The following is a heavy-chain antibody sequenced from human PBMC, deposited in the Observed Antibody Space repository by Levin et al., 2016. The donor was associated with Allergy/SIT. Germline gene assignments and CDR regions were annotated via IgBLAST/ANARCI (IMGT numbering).Heavy chain of an antibody. J-gene: IGHJ4*02. CDR3: AKDSRRDYDFWSEFDY. Sequence: VRQAPGKGLEWVAVISYDGSNKYYADSVKGRFTISRDNSKNTLYLQMNSLRAEDTAVYYCAKDSRRDYDFWSEFDYWGQGTLVTVSS. CDR2: ISYDGSNK. V-gene: IGHV3-30*18. D-gene: IGHD3-3*01.